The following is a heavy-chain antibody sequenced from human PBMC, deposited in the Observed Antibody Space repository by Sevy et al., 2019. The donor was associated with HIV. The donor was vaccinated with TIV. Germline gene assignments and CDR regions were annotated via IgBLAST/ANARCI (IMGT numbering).Heavy chain of an antibody. D-gene: IGHD2-2*01. J-gene: IGHJ3*02. V-gene: IGHV4-31*03. CDR1: GGSISSGGYY. CDR2: IYYSGST. CDR3: ARSGGYCSSTSCYERRGAFDI. Sequence: SETLSLTFTVSGGSISSGGYYWSWIRQHPGKGLEWIGYIYYSGSTYYNPSLKGRVTIAVDTSKNQFSLKLSSVTAADTAVYYCARSGGYCSSTSCYERRGAFDIWGQGTMVTVSS.